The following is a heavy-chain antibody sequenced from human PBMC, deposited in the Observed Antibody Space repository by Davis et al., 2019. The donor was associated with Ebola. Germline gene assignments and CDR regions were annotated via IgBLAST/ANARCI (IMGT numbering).Heavy chain of an antibody. D-gene: IGHD2-2*01. CDR3: ARFVVLVPAAGFDP. CDR2: INHSGST. Sequence: SETLSLTCAVYGGSFSGYYWSWIRQPPGKGLEWIGEINHSGSTNYNPSLKSRFTISVDTSKNQFSLKLSSVTAADTAVYYCARFVVLVPAAGFDPWGQGTLVTVSS. V-gene: IGHV4-34*01. J-gene: IGHJ5*02. CDR1: GGSFSGYY.